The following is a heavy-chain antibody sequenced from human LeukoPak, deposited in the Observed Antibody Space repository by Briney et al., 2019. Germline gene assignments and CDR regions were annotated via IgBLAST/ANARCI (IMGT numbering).Heavy chain of an antibody. V-gene: IGHV3-30*18. CDR1: GFTFSSYG. CDR3: AKGSYYDSSGSFYFDY. Sequence: GGSLRLSCAASGFTFSSYGMHWVRQAPGKGLEWVAVISYDGSNKYYADSVKGRFTTSRDNSKNTLYVQVNSLGTEDTAAYYCAKGSYYDSSGSFYFDYWGQGTLVTVSS. CDR2: ISYDGSNK. J-gene: IGHJ4*02. D-gene: IGHD3-22*01.